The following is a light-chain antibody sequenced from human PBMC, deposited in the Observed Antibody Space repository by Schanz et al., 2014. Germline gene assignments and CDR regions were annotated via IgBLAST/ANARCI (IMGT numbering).Light chain of an antibody. Sequence: QSALTQPASVSGSPGQSITISCTGTSSDVGSYNLVSWYQQHPGKAPKLMIYEVSKRPSGVSTRFSGSKSGNTASLTISGLQAEDEADYYCSSYTSSTTLYVFGTGTKLTVL. J-gene: IGLJ1*01. CDR2: EVS. CDR3: SSYTSSTTLYV. V-gene: IGLV2-14*02. CDR1: SSDVGSYNL.